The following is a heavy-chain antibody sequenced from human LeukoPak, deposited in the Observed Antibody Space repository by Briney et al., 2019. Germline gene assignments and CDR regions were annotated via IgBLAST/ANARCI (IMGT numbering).Heavy chain of an antibody. J-gene: IGHJ6*02. V-gene: IGHV3-9*01. CDR2: ISWNSGSI. D-gene: IGHD6-13*01. CDR1: GFTLDDYA. CDR3: AKGSAGTDYYYGMDV. Sequence: PGGSLRLSCAASGFTLDDYAMHWVRQAPGKGLEWVSGISWNSGSIGYADSVKGRFTISRDNAKNSPYLQMNSLRAEDTALYYCAKGSAGTDYYYGMDVWGQGTTVTVSS.